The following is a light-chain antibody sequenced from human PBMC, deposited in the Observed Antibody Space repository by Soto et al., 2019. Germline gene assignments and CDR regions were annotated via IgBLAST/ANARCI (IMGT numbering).Light chain of an antibody. CDR1: SSDVGSYNL. J-gene: IGLJ3*02. V-gene: IGLV2-23*01. CDR2: EGS. Sequence: QSVLTQPAPVSGSPGQSITISCTGTSSDVGSYNLVSWYQQHPGKAPKLMIYEGSKRPSGVSNRFSGSKSGNTASLTISGLQAEVEADYYCCSYAGSRVFGGGTKLTVL. CDR3: CSYAGSRV.